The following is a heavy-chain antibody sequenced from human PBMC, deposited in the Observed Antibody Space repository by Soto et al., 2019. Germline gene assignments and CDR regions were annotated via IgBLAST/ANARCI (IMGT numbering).Heavy chain of an antibody. Sequence: QSQTLSLTCTVSGGSISSSSYYWGWIRQPPGKGLEWIGSIYYSGSTYYNPSLKSRVTISVDTSKNQFSLKLSSVTAADTAVYYCARHDGPIVLRFLEWLLSPMDVWGKGTTVTVSS. CDR1: GGSISSSSYY. D-gene: IGHD3-3*01. CDR2: IYYSGST. V-gene: IGHV4-39*01. J-gene: IGHJ6*03. CDR3: ARHDGPIVLRFLEWLLSPMDV.